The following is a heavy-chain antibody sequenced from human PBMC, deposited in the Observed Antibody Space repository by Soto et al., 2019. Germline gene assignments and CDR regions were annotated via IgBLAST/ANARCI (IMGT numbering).Heavy chain of an antibody. D-gene: IGHD3-22*01. J-gene: IGHJ4*02. CDR1: GGSISSYY. CDR3: ARSSYYDSSGYPDY. Sequence: SETLSLTCTVSGGSISSYYWSWIRQPPGKGLEWIGYIYYSGSTNCNPSLKSRVTISVDTSKNQFSLKLSSVTAADTVVYYCARSSYYDSSGYPDYWGQGTLVTVSS. V-gene: IGHV4-59*01. CDR2: IYYSGST.